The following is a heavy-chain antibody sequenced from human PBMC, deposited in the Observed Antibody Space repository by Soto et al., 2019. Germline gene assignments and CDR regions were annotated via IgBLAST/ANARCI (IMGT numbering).Heavy chain of an antibody. V-gene: IGHV1-2*04. D-gene: IGHD6-19*01. J-gene: IGHJ6*02. CDR3: ARDRGSKRQWLVHDYYYYYGMDV. Sequence: ASVKVSCKASGYTFTGYYMHWVRQAPGQGLEWMGWINPNSGGTNYAQKFQGWVTMTRDTSISTAYMELSRLRSDDTAVYYCARDRGSKRQWLVHDYYYYYGMDVWGQGTTVTVSS. CDR2: INPNSGGT. CDR1: GYTFTGYY.